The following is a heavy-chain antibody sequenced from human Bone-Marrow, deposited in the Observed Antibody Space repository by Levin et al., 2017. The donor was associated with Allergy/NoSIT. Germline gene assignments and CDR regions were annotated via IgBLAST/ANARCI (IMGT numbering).Heavy chain of an antibody. Sequence: GGSLRLSCATSGFTSTSHWMQWVRQVPGRGLVWVSRINGDGTRTDHADSVKGRFTISRDNAKNTLYLQMSSLRAEDTAVYYCAREGAPHCTTTTCYRPADYWGQGTLVTVSS. CDR1: GFTSTSHW. D-gene: IGHD2-2*01. J-gene: IGHJ4*02. CDR2: INGDGTRT. CDR3: AREGAPHCTTTTCYRPADY. V-gene: IGHV3-74*01.